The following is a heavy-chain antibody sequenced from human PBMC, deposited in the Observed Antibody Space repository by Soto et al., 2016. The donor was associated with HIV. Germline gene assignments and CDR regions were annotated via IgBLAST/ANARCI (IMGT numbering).Heavy chain of an antibody. J-gene: IGHJ6*02. Sequence: EVQLVESGGGLVQPGGSLRLSCAASGFTVSNNYMSWVRQAPGKGLEWVSVIYSGGNTYYADSVKGRFIISRDNSKNTLYLQMNSLRAEDTAVYYCVRDENYYEAYGMDVWGQGTTGHRSP. V-gene: IGHV3-66*01. CDR2: IYSGGNT. CDR1: GFTVSNNY. D-gene: IGHD3-22*01. CDR3: VRDENYYEAYGMDV.